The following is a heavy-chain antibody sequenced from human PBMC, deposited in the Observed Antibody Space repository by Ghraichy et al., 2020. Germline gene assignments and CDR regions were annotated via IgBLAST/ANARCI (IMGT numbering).Heavy chain of an antibody. D-gene: IGHD6-19*01. CDR2: ISSSSGYT. V-gene: IGHV3-21*01. Sequence: GGSLRLYCAASGFTFSSYSMNWVRQAPGKGLEWVSSISSSSGYTYYADSVKGRFTISRDNAKNSLYLQMNSLRAEDTAVYYCAREKTGSSGLYDYWGQGTLVTVSS. J-gene: IGHJ4*02. CDR3: AREKTGSSGLYDY. CDR1: GFTFSSYS.